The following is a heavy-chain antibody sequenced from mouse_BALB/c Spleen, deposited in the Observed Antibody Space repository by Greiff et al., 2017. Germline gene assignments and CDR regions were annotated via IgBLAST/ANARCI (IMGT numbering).Heavy chain of an antibody. J-gene: IGHJ4*01. Sequence: EVKLVESGGGLVQPGGSRKLSCAASGFTFSDYGMAWVRQAPGKGPEWVAFISNLAYSIYYADTVTGRFTISRENAKNTLYLEMSSLRSDDTARYYCARDSYGNSRDYAMDYWGQGTSVTVSS. V-gene: IGHV5-15*02. CDR3: ARDSYGNSRDYAMDY. CDR1: GFTFSDYG. D-gene: IGHD2-1*01. CDR2: ISNLAYSI.